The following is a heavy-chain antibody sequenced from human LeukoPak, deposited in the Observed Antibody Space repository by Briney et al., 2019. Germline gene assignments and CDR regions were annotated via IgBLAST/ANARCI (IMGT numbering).Heavy chain of an antibody. V-gene: IGHV4-59*01. CDR1: GGSISSYY. Sequence: SETLSLTCTVSGGSISSYYWSWIRQPPGKGLEWIGYIYYSGSTNYNPSLKSRVTISVDTSKNQFSLKLSSVTAADTAVYYCARGGGYGSGSHEAFDIWGQGTMVTVSS. J-gene: IGHJ3*02. D-gene: IGHD3-10*01. CDR2: IYYSGST. CDR3: ARGGGYGSGSHEAFDI.